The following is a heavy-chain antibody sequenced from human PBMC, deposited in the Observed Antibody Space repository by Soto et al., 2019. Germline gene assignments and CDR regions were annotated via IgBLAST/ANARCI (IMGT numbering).Heavy chain of an antibody. J-gene: IGHJ5*02. CDR3: ARQAVAGTGPWFDP. CDR2: IYPGDSDT. V-gene: IGHV5-51*01. CDR1: GYSFTGYL. Sequence: GESLRISCKGAGYSFTGYLIGLVRQMPGKGLEWMGIIYPGDSDTRYSPSFQGQVTISADKSISTAYLQWSSLKASDTAMYYCARQAVAGTGPWFDPWGQGTLVTSPQ. D-gene: IGHD6-19*01.